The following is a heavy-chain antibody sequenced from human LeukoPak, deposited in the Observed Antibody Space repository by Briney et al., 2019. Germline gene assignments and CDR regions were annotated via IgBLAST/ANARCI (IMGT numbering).Heavy chain of an antibody. CDR1: GLTFSNYA. J-gene: IGHJ3*01. V-gene: IGHV3-23*01. CDR2: SSGSGDSR. CDR3: ARPGYTAGYDL. D-gene: IGHD3-9*01. Sequence: GGSLRLSCAASGLTFSNYAMSWVRQAPGKGLEWISSSSGSGDSRNYADSVKGRFTISRDNAKNLLYLQMNTLRAEDTAVYYCARPGYTAGYDLWGQGTLVTVSS.